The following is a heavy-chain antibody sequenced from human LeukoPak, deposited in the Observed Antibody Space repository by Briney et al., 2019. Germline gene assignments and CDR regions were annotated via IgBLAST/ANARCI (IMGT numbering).Heavy chain of an antibody. V-gene: IGHV3-7*03. D-gene: IGHD6-13*01. Sequence: GGSLRLSCAASGFTFSGYWMTWVRQAPGKGLEWVANIKHDGSEKYYVDSVKGRFTISRDNAKNSLYLQMNSLRAEDTAVYYCAKDLEQLVSNAFDIWGQGTMVTVSS. CDR2: IKHDGSEK. CDR3: AKDLEQLVSNAFDI. CDR1: GFTFSGYW. J-gene: IGHJ3*02.